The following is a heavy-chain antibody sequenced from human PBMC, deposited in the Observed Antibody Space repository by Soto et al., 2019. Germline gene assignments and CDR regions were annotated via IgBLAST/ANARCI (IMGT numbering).Heavy chain of an antibody. V-gene: IGHV1-18*01. D-gene: IGHD6-19*01. CDR3: ARYQPYSTGYYYFDH. Sequence: QVQLVQSGAEVKKPGASVKVSCKTSGYNFTTYGVSWVRQAPGQGLEWRGWISGHNGHTNYAQTSQGRVSLTTDKSTTTAYMEVRSLRSDDTAVYYCARYQPYSTGYYYFDHWGQGTLAIVTS. CDR2: ISGHNGHT. CDR1: GYNFTTYG. J-gene: IGHJ4*02.